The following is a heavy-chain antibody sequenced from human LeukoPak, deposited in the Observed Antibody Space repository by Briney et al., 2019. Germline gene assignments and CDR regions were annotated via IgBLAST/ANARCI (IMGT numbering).Heavy chain of an antibody. D-gene: IGHD3-10*01. J-gene: IGHJ4*02. Sequence: PGGTLRLSCAASGFTFSSYGMSWVRQAPGKGLEWVSAISGSGGSTYYADSVKGRFTISRDNSKNTLYLQMNSLRGEDTAVYYCAKNIGGLDYWGQGTLVTVSS. V-gene: IGHV3-23*01. CDR3: AKNIGGLDY. CDR2: ISGSGGST. CDR1: GFTFSSYG.